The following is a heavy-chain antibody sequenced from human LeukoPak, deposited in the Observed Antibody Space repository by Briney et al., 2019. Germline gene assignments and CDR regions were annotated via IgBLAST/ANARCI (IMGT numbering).Heavy chain of an antibody. Sequence: PGGSLRLSCAASGFSFSDYYMTWIRQAPGKGLEWVSYISSSGTNIYYADSVKGRFTTSRDDAQNSLYLQMNSLRAEDTAVYYCAREGDDSSGYSFSPYYYYAMDVWGPGATVTVSS. CDR1: GFSFSDYY. CDR2: ISSSGTNI. CDR3: AREGDDSSGYSFSPYYYYAMDV. V-gene: IGHV3-11*01. J-gene: IGHJ6*02. D-gene: IGHD3-22*01.